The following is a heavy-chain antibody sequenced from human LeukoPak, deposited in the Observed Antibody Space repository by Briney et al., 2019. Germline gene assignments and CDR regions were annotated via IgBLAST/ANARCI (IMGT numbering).Heavy chain of an antibody. CDR3: ARDGTLTAGPFDP. CDR1: GITFSSFG. Sequence: GGSLRLSCAAPGITFSSFGMHWLRHAPGKGLEWVAFIWNDGSNKYYADSVKGRFTISRDNSKNTLYLQMNSLRVEDTAVYYCARDGTLTAGPFDPWGRGTLVTVSS. J-gene: IGHJ5*02. CDR2: IWNDGSNK. D-gene: IGHD1-1*01. V-gene: IGHV3-33*01.